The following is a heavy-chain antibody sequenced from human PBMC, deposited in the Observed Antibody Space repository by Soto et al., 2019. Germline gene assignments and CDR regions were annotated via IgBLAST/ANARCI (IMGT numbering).Heavy chain of an antibody. V-gene: IGHV3-30-3*01. Sequence: QVQLVESGGGVVQPGRSLRLSCAASGFTFSSYAMHWVRQAPGKGLEWVAVISYDGSNKYYADSVKGRFTISRDNSKNPLYLQMNSLRAEATAVYYCARGVRYCSGGSCSLYYFDYWGQGTLVTVSS. CDR3: ARGVRYCSGGSCSLYYFDY. J-gene: IGHJ4*02. CDR1: GFTFSSYA. CDR2: ISYDGSNK. D-gene: IGHD2-15*01.